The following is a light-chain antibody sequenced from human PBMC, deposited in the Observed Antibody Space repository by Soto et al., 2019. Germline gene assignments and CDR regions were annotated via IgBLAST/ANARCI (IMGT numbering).Light chain of an antibody. CDR1: QASSNY. CDR3: HQYDNL. CDR2: DAS. J-gene: IGKJ2*01. Sequence: DIQMPRSPSSLSASVGDRVTITCQASQASSNYLNWYQQKPGKAPKLLIYDASNLETAVPSRFSGSGSGTDFTITISSPQPEDIATYYCHQYDNLFGQGTKLEIK. V-gene: IGKV1-33*01.